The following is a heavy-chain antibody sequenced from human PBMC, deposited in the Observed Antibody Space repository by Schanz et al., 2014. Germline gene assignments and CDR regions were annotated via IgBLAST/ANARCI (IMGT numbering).Heavy chain of an antibody. V-gene: IGHV3-53*01. CDR2: MYINSGST. J-gene: IGHJ6*02. Sequence: EVQLVESGGGLIQPGGSLRLSCAVSGFTVNTNYMSWVRQAPGKGLEWISSMYINSGSTQYADSVKGRFIISRDSSKNTLFLQMNSLRAEDTAVYYCVRRFYYYRYAMDVWGQGTTVTVSS. CDR1: GFTVNTNY. CDR3: VRRFYYYRYAMDV.